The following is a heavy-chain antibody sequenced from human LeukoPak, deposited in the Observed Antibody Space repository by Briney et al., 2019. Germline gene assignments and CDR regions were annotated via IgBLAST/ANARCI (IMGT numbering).Heavy chain of an antibody. D-gene: IGHD5-18*01. Sequence: SETLSLTCTVSGGSISSYYWNWIRQPPGRGLEWIGYIYYSGSTNYNPSLKSRVTISVDTSKNQFSLKLSSVTAADTAVYYCARANYTAMDPYYYYGMDVWGQGTTVTVSS. V-gene: IGHV4-59*01. CDR3: ARANYTAMDPYYYYGMDV. J-gene: IGHJ6*02. CDR1: GGSISSYY. CDR2: IYYSGST.